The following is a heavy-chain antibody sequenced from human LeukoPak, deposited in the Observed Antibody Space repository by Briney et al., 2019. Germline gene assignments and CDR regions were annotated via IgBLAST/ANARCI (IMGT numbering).Heavy chain of an antibody. D-gene: IGHD3-22*01. Sequence: SETLSLTCTVCGGSVNGYYWSWIRQPPEKGLEWIGYIYYRGSTNYNPSLKSRVTISLDTSKNQFSLNLSSVTAADTAVYYCARADYDTSAYYYTFDYWGQGTLVTVSS. CDR2: IYYRGST. V-gene: IGHV4-59*02. CDR1: GGSVNGYY. CDR3: ARADYDTSAYYYTFDY. J-gene: IGHJ4*02.